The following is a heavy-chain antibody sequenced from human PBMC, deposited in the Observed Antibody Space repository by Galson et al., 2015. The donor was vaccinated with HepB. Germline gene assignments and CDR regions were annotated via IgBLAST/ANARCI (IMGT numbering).Heavy chain of an antibody. D-gene: IGHD3-10*01. Sequence: SLRLSCAASGFNFSLYSMNWVRQAPGKGLEWVSSISSSGSYIHYGDSVKGRCTVSRDSANTSVYLQMNSLRGDDTAVYYCARALPSGIRGGRVFDHWGQGTLVTVSS. J-gene: IGHJ4*02. V-gene: IGHV3-21*01. CDR1: GFNFSLYS. CDR3: ARALPSGIRGGRVFDH. CDR2: ISSSGSYI.